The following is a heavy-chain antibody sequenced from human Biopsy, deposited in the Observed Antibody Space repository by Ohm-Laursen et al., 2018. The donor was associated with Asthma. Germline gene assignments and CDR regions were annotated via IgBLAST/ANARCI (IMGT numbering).Heavy chain of an antibody. CDR1: GFVFRSHA. CDR2: ASNDGGVA. CDR3: AKRRGYSDLTDFDH. D-gene: IGHD3-3*01. Sequence: SLRLSCTASGFVFRSHAMHWVRQAPGKGLERVAVASNDGGVAHYADSMKGRFTISRDNAKSTLYLQMNSLRTEDTAVYYCAKRRGYSDLTDFDHWGQGTLVTVSS. J-gene: IGHJ4*02. V-gene: IGHV3-30*18.